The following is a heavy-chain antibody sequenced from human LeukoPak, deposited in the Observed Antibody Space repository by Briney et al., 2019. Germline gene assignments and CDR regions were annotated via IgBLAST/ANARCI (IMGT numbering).Heavy chain of an antibody. CDR1: GFTFSSYA. Sequence: GGSLRLSCAASGFTFSSYAMHWVRQAPGKGLEWVAVISYDGSNKYYADSVKGRFTISRDNSKNTLYLQMNSLRAEDTAVYYCARGPLVRGVIPYYFDYWGQGTLVTVSS. J-gene: IGHJ4*02. V-gene: IGHV3-30-3*01. CDR3: ARGPLVRGVIPYYFDY. CDR2: ISYDGSNK. D-gene: IGHD3-10*01.